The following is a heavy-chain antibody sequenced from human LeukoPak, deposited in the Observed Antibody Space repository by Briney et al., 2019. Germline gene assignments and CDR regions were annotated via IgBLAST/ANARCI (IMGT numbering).Heavy chain of an antibody. Sequence: KSSETLSLTCTVSGGSISSYYWNWIRQPPKKGLEWLGYIYYTGSTHYNPSLKSRFTISVDTSKNQFSLQLSSVTAADTAVYYCARETRDYNNYGPPDFWGQGTLVTVSS. CDR2: IYYTGST. CDR3: ARETRDYNNYGPPDF. D-gene: IGHD4-11*01. CDR1: GGSISSYY. V-gene: IGHV4-59*01. J-gene: IGHJ4*02.